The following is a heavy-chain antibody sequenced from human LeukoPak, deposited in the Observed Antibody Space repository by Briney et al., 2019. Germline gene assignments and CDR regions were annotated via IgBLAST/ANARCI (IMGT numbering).Heavy chain of an antibody. CDR1: GGSISSSSYY. D-gene: IGHD3-10*01. J-gene: IGHJ6*02. CDR3: ARAIRRVTMVRGVTWNRGIREDYFGMDV. V-gene: IGHV4-39*07. Sequence: PSETLSLTCTVSGGSISSSSYYWGWIRQPPGKGLEWIGEISHDGSSTYNPSLESRVSISLDTSKNQFSLRLKSVTAADTAVYYCARAIRRVTMVRGVTWNRGIREDYFGMDVWGQGTTVTVSS. CDR2: ISHDGSS.